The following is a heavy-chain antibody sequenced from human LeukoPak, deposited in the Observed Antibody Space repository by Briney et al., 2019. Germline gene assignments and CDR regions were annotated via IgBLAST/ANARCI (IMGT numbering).Heavy chain of an antibody. J-gene: IGHJ6*03. CDR2: IHDSGTT. V-gene: IGHV4-59*01. CDR3: ARVSWFPGTSYYYMDV. Sequence: PSETLSLTCAVYGGSFSGYYWSWIRQPPGKGPEWFGYIHDSGTTNYNPSLKSRVTISVDTSKNQFSLKLSSVTAADTAVYYCARVSWFPGTSYYYMDVWGKGTTVTVSS. CDR1: GGSFSGYY. D-gene: IGHD1-1*01.